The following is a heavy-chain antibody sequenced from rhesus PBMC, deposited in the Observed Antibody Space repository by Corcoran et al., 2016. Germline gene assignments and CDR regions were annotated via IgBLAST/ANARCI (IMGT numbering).Heavy chain of an antibody. J-gene: IGHJ4*01. Sequence: QVQLQESGPGLVKPSETLSLTCAVSGGSISSGYYYWSWIRQSPGKGLEWIGGIYGSGGSTEYNPSLKSRVTISKDTSKNQFSLKLSSVTAADTAVYYCARYTDYGYYLWDYWGQGVLVTVSS. CDR1: GGSISSGYY. CDR3: ARYTDYGYYLWDY. CDR2: IYGSGGST. D-gene: IGHD3-9*01. V-gene: IGHV4-93*01.